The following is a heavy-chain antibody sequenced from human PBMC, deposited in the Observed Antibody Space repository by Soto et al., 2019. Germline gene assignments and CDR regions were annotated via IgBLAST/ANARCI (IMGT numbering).Heavy chain of an antibody. V-gene: IGHV1-46*01. D-gene: IGHD2-2*03. Sequence: GASVKVSCKASGYTFTSSYMHWVRQAPGQRLEWMGIINPSGGSTSYAQKFQGRVTMARDTSTSTVYMELSSRGSEDKLVYYSAREGHDGYGPTYYNWFDPWGQGTLVTVS. CDR1: GYTFTSSY. CDR2: INPSGGST. J-gene: IGHJ5*02. CDR3: AREGHDGYGPTYYNWFDP.